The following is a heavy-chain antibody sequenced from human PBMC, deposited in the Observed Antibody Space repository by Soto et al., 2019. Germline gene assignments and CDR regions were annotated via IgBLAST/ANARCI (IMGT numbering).Heavy chain of an antibody. D-gene: IGHD6-19*01. CDR3: AKGSEQWLVNFDY. CDR1: GFTFSSYA. J-gene: IGHJ4*02. CDR2: ISGSGGST. V-gene: IGHV3-23*01. Sequence: EVQLLESGGGLVQPGGSLRLSCAASGFTFSSYAMSWVRQAPGKGLEWVSAISGSGGSTYYADSVKGRFTISRDNSKNTLYLQMNRLRAEDTAVYYCAKGSEQWLVNFDYWGQGTLVTVSS.